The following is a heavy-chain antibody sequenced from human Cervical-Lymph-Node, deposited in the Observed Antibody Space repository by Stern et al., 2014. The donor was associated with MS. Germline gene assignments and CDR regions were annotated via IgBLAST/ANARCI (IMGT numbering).Heavy chain of an antibody. Sequence: VQLVESGGGLVQPGGSLRLSCEASGFPVSASYMNWVRQAPGKGLEWVSRIHTIGTTHYADSVKGRFTISRANAKNALYLQRDSLRVEDTAVYYCAREIAGRRFEDWGRGTLVAVSP. D-gene: IGHD6-6*01. V-gene: IGHV3-66*01. J-gene: IGHJ4*02. CDR1: GFPVSASY. CDR2: IHTIGTT. CDR3: AREIAGRRFED.